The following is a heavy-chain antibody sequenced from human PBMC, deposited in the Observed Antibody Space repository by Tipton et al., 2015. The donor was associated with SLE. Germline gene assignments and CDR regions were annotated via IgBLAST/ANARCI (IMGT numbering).Heavy chain of an antibody. V-gene: IGHV4-34*01. D-gene: IGHD1-14*01. CDR2: INHSGST. J-gene: IGHJ4*02. CDR1: GGSFRGYY. Sequence: TLSLTCAVYGGSFRGYYWSWIRQPPGKGLEWIGEINHSGSTNYNPSLKSRVTISVDTSKNQFSLKLSSVTAADTAVYYCARGCSRQPGADYWGQGTLVTVSS. CDR3: ARGCSRQPGADY.